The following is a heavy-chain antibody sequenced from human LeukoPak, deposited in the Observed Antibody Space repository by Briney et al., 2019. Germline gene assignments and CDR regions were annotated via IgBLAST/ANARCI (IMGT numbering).Heavy chain of an antibody. Sequence: SETLSLTCTVTDGSISEWYWSWIRQSPGKGLEWIAYFYYSGTSRYNPALKGRVTVAGDTSKNQLSLKVTSVTAADTAVYYCARHYYGDVYYFDFWGQGTLVTVSS. CDR3: ARHYYGDVYYFDF. CDR2: FYYSGTS. CDR1: DGSISEWY. V-gene: IGHV4-59*08. D-gene: IGHD4-17*01. J-gene: IGHJ4*02.